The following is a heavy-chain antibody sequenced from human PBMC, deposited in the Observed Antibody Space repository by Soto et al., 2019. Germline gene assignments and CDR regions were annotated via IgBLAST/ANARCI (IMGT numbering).Heavy chain of an antibody. Sequence: QVQLVESGGGVVQPGTSLRLSRAASGLNFRGYGFHWVRQAPGKGLDWVAVIWDDGSKKFYADSVKGRFTFSRDDSRNTLFLQINSLRDEDTAIYYGVTEGGNTGARSVGYFNYWGQGTLVTVSS. J-gene: IGHJ4*02. V-gene: IGHV3-33*01. CDR1: GLNFRGYG. CDR2: IWDDGSKK. CDR3: VTEGGNTGARSVGYFNY. D-gene: IGHD5-12*01.